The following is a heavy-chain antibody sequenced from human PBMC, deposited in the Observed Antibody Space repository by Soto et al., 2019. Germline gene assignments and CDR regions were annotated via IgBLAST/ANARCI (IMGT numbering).Heavy chain of an antibody. CDR3: ARDGDYYDSSGFQRDYHYYGMDV. CDR2: IIPMLGIA. V-gene: IGHV1-69*01. D-gene: IGHD3-22*01. CDR1: GGSFSDYA. J-gene: IGHJ6*02. Sequence: QVQLVQSGAEVKKPGSPVKVSCQASGGSFSDYAISWVRQAPGQGLEWMGGIIPMLGIADNAQKFQGRVIITADEYTSTVYMELSSLRSEDTAVYYCARDGDYYDSSGFQRDYHYYGMDVWGQGTTVTVAS.